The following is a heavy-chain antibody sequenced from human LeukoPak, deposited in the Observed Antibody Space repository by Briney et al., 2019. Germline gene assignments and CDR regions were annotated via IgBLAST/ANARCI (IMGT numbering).Heavy chain of an antibody. CDR3: ARGTPNPGVDN. D-gene: IGHD1-1*01. Sequence: GASVKVSCKTSGYTFTRHFMNWVRQAPGQGLEWMGNIDTRNGNPKYAQGFTGHFVFSLDISISTAYLQINSLKAEDTAVYYCARGTPNPGVDNWGQGTLVNVSS. CDR2: IDTRNGNP. J-gene: IGHJ4*02. V-gene: IGHV7-4-1*02. CDR1: GYTFTRHF.